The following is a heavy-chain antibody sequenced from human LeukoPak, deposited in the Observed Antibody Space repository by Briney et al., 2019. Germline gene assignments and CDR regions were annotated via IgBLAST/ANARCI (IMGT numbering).Heavy chain of an antibody. CDR1: GYSFTSYW. CDR2: IYPGDSDT. Sequence: GESLKISCKGSGYSFTSYWIGWVRQMPGKGLEWMGIIYPGDSDTRYSPSFQGQVTISADKSISTAYLQWSSLKASDTAMYYCARSWDRYSGYAGHLPVLWFDPWGQGTLVTVSS. V-gene: IGHV5-51*01. J-gene: IGHJ5*02. CDR3: ARSWDRYSGYAGHLPVLWFDP. D-gene: IGHD5-12*01.